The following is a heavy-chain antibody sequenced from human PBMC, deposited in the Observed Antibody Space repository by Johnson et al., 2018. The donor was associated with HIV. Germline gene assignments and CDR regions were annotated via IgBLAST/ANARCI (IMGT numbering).Heavy chain of an antibody. CDR3: ARRSIRSDGFDI. V-gene: IGHV3-66*04. D-gene: IGHD4-11*01. CDR1: GFTVSSNY. J-gene: IGHJ3*02. CDR2: ISGSGGST. Sequence: VQLVESGGGLVQPGGSLRLSCAASGFTVSSNYMSWVRQGPGKGLEWVSVISGSGGSTYYADSVKGRFTISRDNSKNSLYLQMNRLRAVDTAVYYCARRSIRSDGFDIWGQGTMVTVSS.